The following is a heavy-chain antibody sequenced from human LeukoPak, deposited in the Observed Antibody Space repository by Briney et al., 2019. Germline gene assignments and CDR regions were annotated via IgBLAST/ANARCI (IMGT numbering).Heavy chain of an antibody. D-gene: IGHD3-10*01. CDR2: IYYSGST. J-gene: IGHJ4*02. CDR3: RWFGELLYPNYYFDY. Sequence: SETLSLTCTVSGGSISSYYWSWIRQPPGKGLEWIGYIYYSGSTNYNPSLKSRVTISVDTSKNQFSLKLSSVTAADTAVYYCRWFGELLYPNYYFDYWGQGTLVTVSS. CDR1: GGSISSYY. V-gene: IGHV4-59*01.